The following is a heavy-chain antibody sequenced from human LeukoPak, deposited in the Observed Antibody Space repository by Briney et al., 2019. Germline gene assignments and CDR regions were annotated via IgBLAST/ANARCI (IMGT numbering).Heavy chain of an antibody. Sequence: SETLSLTCTVSGGSISSSSYYWGWIRQPPGKGLEWIGSIYYSGSTYYNPSLKSRVTMSVDTSKNQFSLKLSSVTAADTAVYYCAGRIAAAGMFDYWGQGTLVTVSS. CDR3: AGRIAAAGMFDY. D-gene: IGHD6-13*01. V-gene: IGHV4-39*07. J-gene: IGHJ4*02. CDR1: GGSISSSSYY. CDR2: IYYSGST.